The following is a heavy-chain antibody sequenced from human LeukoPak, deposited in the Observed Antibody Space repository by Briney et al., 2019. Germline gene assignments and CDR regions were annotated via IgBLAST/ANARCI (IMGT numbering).Heavy chain of an antibody. CDR3: ARGYYGSVTTGYYFDY. CDR1: GGSISSYY. Sequence: SETLSLTCTVSGGSISSYYWSWIRQPPGKGLEWIGYIYYSGSTNYNPSLKSRVTISVDTSKNQFSLKLSSVTAADTAVYYCARGYYGSVTTGYYFDYWGQGTLVTVSS. V-gene: IGHV4-59*12. J-gene: IGHJ4*02. CDR2: IYYSGST. D-gene: IGHD3-10*01.